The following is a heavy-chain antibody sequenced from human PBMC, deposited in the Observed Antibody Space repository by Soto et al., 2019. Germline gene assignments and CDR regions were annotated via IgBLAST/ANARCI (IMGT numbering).Heavy chain of an antibody. D-gene: IGHD2-2*02. V-gene: IGHV1-69*13. J-gene: IGHJ6*02. CDR2: ILPNFGTA. Sequence: GASVKVSCKASGGTFSSYANSWVRQAPGQGLEWMGGILPNFGTANYAQKFQGRVTITADESTSTAYMALSSLISEDTAVYYCASGPPDCSSTSCYTLGSYSYYGMDVWGQGTTVTVSS. CDR1: GGTFSSYA. CDR3: ASGPPDCSSTSCYTLGSYSYYGMDV.